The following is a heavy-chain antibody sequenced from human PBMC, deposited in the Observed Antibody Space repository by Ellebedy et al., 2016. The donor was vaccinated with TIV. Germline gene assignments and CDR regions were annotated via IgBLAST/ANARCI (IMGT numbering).Heavy chain of an antibody. CDR1: GGSFSGYY. V-gene: IGHV4-34*01. CDR3: ARKTNWGFRYWYFDL. CDR2: INHSGST. J-gene: IGHJ2*01. D-gene: IGHD7-27*01. Sequence: SETLSLXXAVYGGSFSGYYWSWIRQPPGKGLEWIGEINHSGSTNYNPSLKSRVTISVDTSKNQFSLKLSSVTAADTAVYCCARKTNWGFRYWYFDLWGRGTLVTVSS.